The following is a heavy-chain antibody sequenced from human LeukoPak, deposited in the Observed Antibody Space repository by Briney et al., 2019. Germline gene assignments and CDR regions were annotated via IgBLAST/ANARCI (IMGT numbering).Heavy chain of an antibody. V-gene: IGHV4-38-2*02. CDR2: IYHSGST. J-gene: IGHJ4*02. CDR3: ARVLDYYGSGSRDFDY. D-gene: IGHD3-10*01. Sequence: SETLSLTCTVSGYTISTGYYWGWIRQPPGKGLEWIGSIYHSGSTLYNPSLNSRLTMSVDTSKNSFSLKLSSVTAADTAVYYCARVLDYYGSGSRDFDYWGQGTLVTVSS. CDR1: GYTISTGYY.